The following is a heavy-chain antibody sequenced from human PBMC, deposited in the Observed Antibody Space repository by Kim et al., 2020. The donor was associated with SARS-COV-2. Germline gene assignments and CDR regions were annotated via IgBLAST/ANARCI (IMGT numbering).Heavy chain of an antibody. J-gene: IGHJ2*01. CDR1: GYSFTDYV. D-gene: IGHD3-3*01. CDR2: TNTNNGNP. Sequence: ASVKVSCKASGYSFTDYVIHWVRQAPGQGLEWMGWTNTNNGNPTYAQGFRGRFVFSLDKSARTTYLQITNLKAEDTAVYYCARVYDFWSGYYRWYFDLWGRGTLITVSS. CDR3: ARVYDFWSGYYRWYFDL. V-gene: IGHV7-4-1*02.